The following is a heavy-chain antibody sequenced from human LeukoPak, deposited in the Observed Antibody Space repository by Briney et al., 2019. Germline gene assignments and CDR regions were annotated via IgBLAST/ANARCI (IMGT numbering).Heavy chain of an antibody. Sequence: SETLSLTCTVSGGSISSYYWSWIRQPAGKGLEWIGRIYTSGSTNYNPTLKSRVTMSVDTSKNQFSLKLSSVTAADTAVYYCARGRMGPRYYYMDVWGKGTTVTVSS. CDR2: IYTSGST. CDR1: GGSISSYY. V-gene: IGHV4-4*07. D-gene: IGHD3-16*01. J-gene: IGHJ6*03. CDR3: ARGRMGPRYYYMDV.